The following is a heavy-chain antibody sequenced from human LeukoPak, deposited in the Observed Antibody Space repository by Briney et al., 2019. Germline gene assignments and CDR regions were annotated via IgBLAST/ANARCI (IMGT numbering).Heavy chain of an antibody. D-gene: IGHD2-15*01. CDR3: ARGRVCSGGSCYDYGMDV. J-gene: IGHJ6*02. CDR2: IYYSGST. CDR1: GGSISSYY. V-gene: IGHV4-59*08. Sequence: PSETLSLTCTVSGGSISSYYWSWIRQPPGKGLEWIGYIYYSGSTNYNPSLKSRVTIPVDTSKNQFSLKLSSVTAADTAVYYCARGRVCSGGSCYDYGMDVWGQGTTVTVSS.